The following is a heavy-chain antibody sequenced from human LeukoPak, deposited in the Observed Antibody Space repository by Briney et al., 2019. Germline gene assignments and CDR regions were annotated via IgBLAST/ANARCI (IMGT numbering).Heavy chain of an antibody. CDR1: GFTFSSHG. Sequence: GGSLRLSCAASGFTFSSHGMHWVRQAPGKGLGYVAAINGNGGSTYYANSVKGRFTISRDNSKNTLYLQMGSLRPEDMAVYYCARGNKGYSYGSDIWGQGTMVTVSS. V-gene: IGHV3-64*01. D-gene: IGHD5-18*01. J-gene: IGHJ3*02. CDR2: INGNGGST. CDR3: ARGNKGYSYGSDI.